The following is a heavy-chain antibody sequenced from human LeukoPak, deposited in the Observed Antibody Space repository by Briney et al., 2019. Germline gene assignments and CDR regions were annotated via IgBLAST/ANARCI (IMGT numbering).Heavy chain of an antibody. Sequence: PGGSLRLSCAASGFTFSSYAMSWVRQAPGKGLEWVSAISGSGGSTYYADSVKGRFTISRDNSKNTLYLQMNSLRAEDTAVYYCAKDSTERSYDFWSGYTYYFDYWGQGTLVTVSS. J-gene: IGHJ4*02. CDR2: ISGSGGST. CDR1: GFTFSSYA. CDR3: AKDSTERSYDFWSGYTYYFDY. D-gene: IGHD3-3*01. V-gene: IGHV3-23*01.